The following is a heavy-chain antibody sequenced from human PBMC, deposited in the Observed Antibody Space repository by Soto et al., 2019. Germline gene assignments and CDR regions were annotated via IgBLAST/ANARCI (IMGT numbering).Heavy chain of an antibody. CDR2: IYSSGST. D-gene: IGHD5-12*01. Sequence: QVQLQESGPGLVKPSQTLSLTCTVSGGSISSGGYYWSWIRQHPGKGLGWIGYIYSSGSTYYTPSLKSRVTISVDTSKNQFSLKLSSVTAADTAVYYCARGGYDSNYYYGMDVWGQGTTVTVSS. CDR3: ARGGYDSNYYYGMDV. V-gene: IGHV4-31*03. J-gene: IGHJ6*02. CDR1: GGSISSGGYY.